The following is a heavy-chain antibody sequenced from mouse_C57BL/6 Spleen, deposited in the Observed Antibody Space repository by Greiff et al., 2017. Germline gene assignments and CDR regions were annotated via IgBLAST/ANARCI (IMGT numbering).Heavy chain of an antibody. CDR1: GYSITSGYY. CDR3: ARGQLRPIFDY. D-gene: IGHD3-2*02. Sequence: EVQLVESGPGLVKPSQSLSLTCSVTGYSITSGYYWNWIRQFPGNKLEWMGYISYDGSNNYNPSLKNRISITRDTSKNQFFLKLNSVTTEDTATYYCARGQLRPIFDYWGQGTTLTVSS. J-gene: IGHJ2*01. CDR2: ISYDGSN. V-gene: IGHV3-6*01.